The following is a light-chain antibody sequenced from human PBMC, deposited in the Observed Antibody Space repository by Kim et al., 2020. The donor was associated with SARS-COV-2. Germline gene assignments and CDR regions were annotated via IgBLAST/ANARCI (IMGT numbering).Light chain of an antibody. CDR2: DVN. Sequence: PGQSSTISYTGTSSDVAIYKYVSWYQQHPGKAPKLIIYDVNKRPSGVSNRFSGSKSGNTASLTISGLQADDEADYYCSSYTTTSTLFGGGTQLTVL. V-gene: IGLV2-14*03. CDR3: SSYTTTSTL. CDR1: SSDVAIYKY. J-gene: IGLJ2*01.